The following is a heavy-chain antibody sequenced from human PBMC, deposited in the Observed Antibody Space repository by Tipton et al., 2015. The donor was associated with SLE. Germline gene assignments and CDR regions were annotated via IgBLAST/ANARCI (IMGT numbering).Heavy chain of an antibody. D-gene: IGHD2-2*01. J-gene: IGHJ6*02. CDR3: ATLVVVPDYYYYHGMDV. CDR1: GFTFSSYS. V-gene: IGHV3-23*01. CDR2: IRGSGGST. Sequence: SLRLSCAASGFTFSSYSMNWVRQAPGKGLEWVSAIRGSGGSTYYAESVKGRFTISRDNSKNTLYLQMNSLRAEDTAIYYCATLVVVPDYYYYHGMDVWGQGTTVTVSS.